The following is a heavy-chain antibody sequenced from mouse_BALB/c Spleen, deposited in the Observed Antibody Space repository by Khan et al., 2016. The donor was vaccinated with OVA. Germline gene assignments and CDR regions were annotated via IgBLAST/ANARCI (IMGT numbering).Heavy chain of an antibody. J-gene: IGHJ1*01. D-gene: IGHD2-3*01. CDR1: EYTFTNYG. V-gene: IGHV9-3-1*01. Sequence: QIQLVQSGPELKKPGETVKISCKASEYTFTNYGMNWVKQAPGKGLKWMGWINTYTGEPTDGDDLKGRFAFALETSATTAYLQINNRKNEDTATYFCARRNDGYHRHFDVRGARATVTVSS. CDR3: ARRNDGYHRHFDV. CDR2: INTYTGEP.